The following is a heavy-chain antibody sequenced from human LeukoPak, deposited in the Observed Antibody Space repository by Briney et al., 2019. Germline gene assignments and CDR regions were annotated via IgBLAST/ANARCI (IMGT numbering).Heavy chain of an antibody. CDR2: INHSGST. D-gene: IGHD2-2*01. J-gene: IGHJ4*02. V-gene: IGHV4-34*01. CDR1: GGSFSGYY. CDR3: ARGLGYCSSTSCHGY. Sequence: PSETLSLTCAAYGGSFSGYYWSWIRQPPGKGLDWIGEINHSGSTNYNPSLKSRVTISVDTSKNQFSLKLSSVTAADTAVYYCARGLGYCSSTSCHGYWGQGTLVTVSS.